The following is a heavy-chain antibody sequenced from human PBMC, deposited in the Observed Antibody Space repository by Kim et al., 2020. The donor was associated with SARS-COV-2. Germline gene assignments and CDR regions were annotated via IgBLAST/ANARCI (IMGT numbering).Heavy chain of an antibody. CDR1: GYSFTSHW. D-gene: IGHD3-22*01. CDR2: IDLADSYI. CDR3: ARHRGNYYDTGGYYYDLDF. J-gene: IGHJ4*02. Sequence: GASLKTSCKGSGYSFTSHWISWVRQKPGKGLEWMGRIDLADSYINYSPSFQGHVTISADKSTSTASLQWSSLKASDTAMYYCARHRGNYYDTGGYYYDLDFWGQGTLVTVSS. V-gene: IGHV5-10-1*01.